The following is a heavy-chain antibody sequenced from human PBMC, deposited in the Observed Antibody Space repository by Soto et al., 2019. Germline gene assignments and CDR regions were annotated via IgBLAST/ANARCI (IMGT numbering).Heavy chain of an antibody. CDR1: GGTFSNFA. D-gene: IGHD4-4*01. V-gene: IGHV1-69*01. CDR3: AASVRDVLGYDYKYTEGLDI. J-gene: IGHJ3*02. CDR2: IIPLFNVA. Sequence: QVQLVQSGPEVKKPGSSVKVSCDASGGTFSNFAVNWVRQAPGQGLEWVGGIIPLFNVAKYAQKFEGRVTIVADDSTSTAYMNLSSLRFDDTAVYYCAASVRDVLGYDYKYTEGLDIWGQGTMVTVSS.